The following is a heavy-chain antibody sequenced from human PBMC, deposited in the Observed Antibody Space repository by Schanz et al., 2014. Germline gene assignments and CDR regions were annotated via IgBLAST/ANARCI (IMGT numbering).Heavy chain of an antibody. Sequence: EVQLLESGGGLVQPGGSLRLSCAASGFSFRKSAMSWVRQAPGKGLEWVSALTGSGTITYYADSVKGRFTISRDNSKNTLDLQMNSLRAEDTAIYYCAKDLSAVGGIDYWGQGSLVTVSP. CDR3: AKDLSAVGGIDY. CDR2: LTGSGTIT. J-gene: IGHJ4*02. V-gene: IGHV3-23*01. CDR1: GFSFRKSA. D-gene: IGHD6-13*01.